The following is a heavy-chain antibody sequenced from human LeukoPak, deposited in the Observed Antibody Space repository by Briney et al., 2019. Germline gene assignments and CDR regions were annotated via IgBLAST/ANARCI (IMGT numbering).Heavy chain of an antibody. CDR1: GGSISSSSYY. CDR2: IYYSGST. D-gene: IGHD6-19*01. J-gene: IGHJ4*02. Sequence: PSETLSLTCTVSGGSISSSSYYWGWIRQPPGEGLEWIGSIYYSGSTCYNPSLKSRVTISVDTSKNQFSLKLSSVTAADTAVYYCAREIRQWLVWGQGTLVTVSS. V-gene: IGHV4-39*07. CDR3: AREIRQWLV.